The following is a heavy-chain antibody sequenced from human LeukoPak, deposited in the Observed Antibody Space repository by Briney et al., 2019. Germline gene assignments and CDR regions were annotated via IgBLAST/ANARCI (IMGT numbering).Heavy chain of an antibody. CDR3: ASSPAVAGTG. CDR2: ISSSGSTI. CDR1: GFTFSSYE. D-gene: IGHD6-19*01. V-gene: IGHV3-48*03. J-gene: IGHJ4*02. Sequence: TGGSLRLSCAASGFTFSSYEMNWVRQAPGKGLEWVSYISSSGSTIYYADSVKGRFTISRDNAKNSLYLQMNSLRAEDTAVYYCASSPAVAGTGRGQGTLVTVSS.